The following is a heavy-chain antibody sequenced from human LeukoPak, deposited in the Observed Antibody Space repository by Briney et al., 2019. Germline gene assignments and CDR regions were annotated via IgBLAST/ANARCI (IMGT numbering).Heavy chain of an antibody. D-gene: IGHD5-18*01. CDR2: ITSSSRYI. CDR1: GFSFTTYS. Sequence: GGSLRLSCAASGFSFTTYSMNWVRQAPGKGLEWVSSITSSSRYIYYADSMKGRFTISRDNAKNPLYLQMNSLRAEDTAVYYCTRNYPIYNYGSFFDFGGQGTLVTVAS. J-gene: IGHJ4*02. CDR3: TRNYPIYNYGSFFDF. V-gene: IGHV3-21*01.